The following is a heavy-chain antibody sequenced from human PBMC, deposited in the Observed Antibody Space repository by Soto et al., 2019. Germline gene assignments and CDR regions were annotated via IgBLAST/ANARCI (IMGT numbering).Heavy chain of an antibody. CDR1: GGTFSSYA. J-gene: IGHJ6*02. Sequence: QVQLVQSGAEVKKPGSSVKVSCKASGGTFSSYAISWVRQAPGQGLEWMGGMIPIFGTANYAQKFQRRVTITADKSTSTAYMELSSLRSSDTAVYYCARRHYYDSSGYSTRPSYGMDVWGQGTTVTVSS. CDR3: ARRHYYDSSGYSTRPSYGMDV. CDR2: MIPIFGTA. D-gene: IGHD3-22*01. V-gene: IGHV1-69*14.